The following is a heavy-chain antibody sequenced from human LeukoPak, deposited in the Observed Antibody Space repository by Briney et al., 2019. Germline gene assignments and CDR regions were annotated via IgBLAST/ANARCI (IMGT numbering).Heavy chain of an antibody. CDR3: ARGCGSSSWYTHFCYYYGMDV. D-gene: IGHD6-13*01. CDR1: GGSISSGDYY. V-gene: IGHV4-30-4*08. J-gene: IGHJ6*01. CDR2: IYYSGST. Sequence: SETLSLTCTVSGGSISSGDYYWSWIRQPPGKGLEWIGYIYYSGSTYYNPSLKSRVTISVDTSKNQFSLKLSSVTAADTAVYYCARGCGSSSWYTHFCYYYGMDVWGQGTTVTVSS.